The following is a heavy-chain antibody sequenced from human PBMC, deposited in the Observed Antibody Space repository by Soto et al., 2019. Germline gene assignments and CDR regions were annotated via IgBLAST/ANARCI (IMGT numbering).Heavy chain of an antibody. V-gene: IGHV4-39*01. CDR3: ARRAAAGSSYYYYYGMDV. D-gene: IGHD6-13*01. J-gene: IGHJ6*02. CDR1: GGYISSSSYY. Sequence: SETKSLTCTVSGGYISSSSYYWGWIRKPPGKGLEWIGSIYYSGSTYYNPSLKSRVTISVDTSKNQFSLKLSSVTAADTAVYYCARRAAAGSSYYYYYGMDVWGQGTTVTVSS. CDR2: IYYSGST.